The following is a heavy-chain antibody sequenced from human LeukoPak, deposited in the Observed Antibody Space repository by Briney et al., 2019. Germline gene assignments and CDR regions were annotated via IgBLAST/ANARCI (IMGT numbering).Heavy chain of an antibody. CDR3: ARHYGP. Sequence: SETLSLTCAVYGGSFSGYYWSWIRQPPGKGLEWIGEINHSGSTNFNPSLKSRVTISVDTSKNQFSLKLNSVTATDTAVYYCARHYGPWGQGTLVTVSS. CDR2: INHSGST. D-gene: IGHD3-16*01. CDR1: GGSFSGYY. V-gene: IGHV4-34*01. J-gene: IGHJ4*02.